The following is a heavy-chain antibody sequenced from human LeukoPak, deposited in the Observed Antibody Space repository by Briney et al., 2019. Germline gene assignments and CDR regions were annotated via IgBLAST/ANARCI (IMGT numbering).Heavy chain of an antibody. Sequence: GGSLRLSCTASGFTFSSYAMSWVRQAPGKGLEWVSAISGSGGSTYYADSVKGWFTISRDNSKNTLYLQMNSLRAEDTAVYYCAKDTAARPSDSFDYWGQGTLVTVSS. J-gene: IGHJ4*02. CDR1: GFTFSSYA. CDR2: ISGSGGST. V-gene: IGHV3-23*01. D-gene: IGHD6-6*01. CDR3: AKDTAARPSDSFDY.